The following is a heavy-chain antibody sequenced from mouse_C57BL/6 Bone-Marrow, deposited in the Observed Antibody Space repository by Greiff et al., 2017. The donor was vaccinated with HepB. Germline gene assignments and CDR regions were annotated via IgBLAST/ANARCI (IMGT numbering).Heavy chain of an antibody. CDR2: ISSGGSYT. Sequence: EVKLMESGGDLVKPGGSLKLSCAASGFTFSSYGMSWVRQTPDKRLEWVATISSGGSYTYYPDSVKGRFTISRDNAKKTLYLQMSSLKPEDTAMYYCARQGFYDGYYEAYWGQGTLVTVSA. V-gene: IGHV5-6*01. CDR1: GFTFSSYG. J-gene: IGHJ3*01. D-gene: IGHD2-3*01. CDR3: ARQGFYDGYYEAY.